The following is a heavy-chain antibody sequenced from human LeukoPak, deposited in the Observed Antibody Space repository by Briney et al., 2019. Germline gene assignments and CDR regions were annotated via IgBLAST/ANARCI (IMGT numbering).Heavy chain of an antibody. CDR1: GYTFTSYD. V-gene: IGHV1-8*01. J-gene: IGHJ5*02. CDR2: MNPNSGNT. Sequence: GASVKVSCKASGYTFTSYDINWVRQATGQGLEWMGWMNPNSGNTHYAQKFQGRVTMTRNTSISTAYMELSSLRSEDTAVYFCARDDIVGAPARFDPWGQGTLVTVSS. CDR3: ARDDIVGAPARFDP. D-gene: IGHD1-26*01.